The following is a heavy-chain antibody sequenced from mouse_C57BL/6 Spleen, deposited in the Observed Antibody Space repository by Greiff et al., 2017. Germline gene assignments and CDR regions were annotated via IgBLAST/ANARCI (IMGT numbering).Heavy chain of an antibody. CDR1: GFTFSDYG. CDR3: ARQGDYDDWFAY. CDR2: ISNLAYSI. Sequence: EVQVVESGGGLVQPGGSLKLSCAASGFTFSDYGMAWVRQAPRKGPEWVAFISNLAYSIYYADTVTGRFTISRENAKNTLYLEMSSLRSEDTAMYYCARQGDYDDWFAYWGQGTLVTVSA. V-gene: IGHV5-15*01. J-gene: IGHJ3*01. D-gene: IGHD2-4*01.